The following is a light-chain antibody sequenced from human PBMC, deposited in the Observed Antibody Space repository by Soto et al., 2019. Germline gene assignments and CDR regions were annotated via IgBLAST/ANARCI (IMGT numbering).Light chain of an antibody. CDR3: QQYNKWPLWT. Sequence: EIVMTQSPATLSVSPGERATLSCRASQSVGTNLAWYHQKPGQPPRLLIYGAFTRATGIPARFSGSGSGTEFTLTISSLQSEDFAVYSCQQYNKWPLWTFGQGTKVEIK. J-gene: IGKJ1*01. CDR2: GAF. CDR1: QSVGTN. V-gene: IGKV3-15*01.